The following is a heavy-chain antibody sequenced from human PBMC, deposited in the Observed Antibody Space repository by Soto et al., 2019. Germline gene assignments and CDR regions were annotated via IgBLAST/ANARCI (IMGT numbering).Heavy chain of an antibody. Sequence: QLPLQESGPGLVKPSETLSLTCTVSGGSISSSSYYWGWIRQPPGKGLEWIGSIYYSGSTYYNPSLKSRVTISVDTSKNQFSLKLSSVTAADTAVYYCARHLFTNFDYWGQGTLVTVSS. J-gene: IGHJ4*02. CDR1: GGSISSSSYY. CDR2: IYYSGST. V-gene: IGHV4-39*01. CDR3: ARHLFTNFDY.